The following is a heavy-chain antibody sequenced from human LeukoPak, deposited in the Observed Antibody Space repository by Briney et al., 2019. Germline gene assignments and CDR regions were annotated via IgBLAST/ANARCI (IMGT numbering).Heavy chain of an antibody. J-gene: IGHJ3*01. CDR2: ISSSSSYI. V-gene: IGHV3-21*01. CDR3: ARGGFNHAFDV. Sequence: GGSLRLSCAASGFTFSSYGMSWVRQAPGKGLEWVSSISSSSSYIYYADSVKGRFTMSRDNAKNTLYLQMNSLRAEDTAVYYCARGGFNHAFDVWGQGTMVTVSS. CDR1: GFTFSSYG.